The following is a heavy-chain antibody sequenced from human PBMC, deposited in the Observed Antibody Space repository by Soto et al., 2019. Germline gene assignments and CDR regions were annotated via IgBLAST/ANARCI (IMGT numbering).Heavy chain of an antibody. D-gene: IGHD3-10*01. J-gene: IGHJ4*02. Sequence: EVRLVESGGGLVQPGGSLSLSCAASGFTFSTYWMHWVRQAPGKGLVWVSRINGDGTTTQYADYVKGRFTISRDNAKNTLYLQMNTLRGDDTAMYYCASIPMVRGPSDYWGQGTLVTGSS. V-gene: IGHV3-74*02. CDR1: GFTFSTYW. CDR2: INGDGTTT. CDR3: ASIPMVRGPSDY.